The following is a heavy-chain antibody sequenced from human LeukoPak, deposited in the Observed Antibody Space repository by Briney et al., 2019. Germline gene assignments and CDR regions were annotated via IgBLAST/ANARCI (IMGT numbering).Heavy chain of an antibody. CDR3: AREGDGLWFGEHHFDY. V-gene: IGHV4-4*07. CDR2: IYTSGST. CDR1: GGSNSSYY. D-gene: IGHD3-10*01. Sequence: SETLSLTCTVSGGSNSSYYWSWIRHPAGKGLEWIGRIYTSGSTNYNPSLKSRVTMSVDTSKNQFSLKLSTVTAADTAVYYCAREGDGLWFGEHHFDYWGQGTLVTVSS. J-gene: IGHJ4*02.